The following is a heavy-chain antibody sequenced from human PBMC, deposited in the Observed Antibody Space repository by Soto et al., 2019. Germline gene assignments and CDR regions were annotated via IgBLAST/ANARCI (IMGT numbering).Heavy chain of an antibody. D-gene: IGHD1-26*01. CDR2: ISYDGSEQ. CDR3: AQVLHKFESRATAFDY. CDR1: GFAFSTYA. Sequence: GSLRLSCAASGFAFSTYAMNWVRQAPGKGLEWVALISYDGSEQSYIDSVKGRFTISRDNSRNTLYLQMNSLRAEDTAVYFCAQVLHKFESRATAFDYWGQATQVTVSS. V-gene: IGHV3-30*02. J-gene: IGHJ4*02.